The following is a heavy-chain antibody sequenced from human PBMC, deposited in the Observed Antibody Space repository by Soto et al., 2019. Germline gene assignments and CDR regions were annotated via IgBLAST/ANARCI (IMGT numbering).Heavy chain of an antibody. CDR1: GFTFSSYS. Sequence: EVQLVESGGGLVQPGGSLRLTCAASGFTFSSYSMHWVRQAPGKGLEWVSYISSSSSTIYFADSLKGRFTISRDNAKNSLYLRMNSLRAEDTAVYYCASDSPGSGSQTLDYWGQGTLVTVSS. J-gene: IGHJ4*02. V-gene: IGHV3-48*01. CDR3: ASDSPGSGSQTLDY. D-gene: IGHD3-10*01. CDR2: ISSSSSTI.